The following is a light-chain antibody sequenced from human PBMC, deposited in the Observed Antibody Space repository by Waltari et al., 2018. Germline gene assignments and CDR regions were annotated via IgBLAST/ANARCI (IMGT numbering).Light chain of an antibody. V-gene: IGKV1-39*01. Sequence: DIQMTQSPSSLAASVGDRVSITCRTSLSSSRFVNWYHPKPGKAPKLLIHGATSLQSGVPSRFSGSGSGTEFTLTITSLQREDLGTYYCQQSYSPPPTFGQGTKVE. CDR1: LSSSRF. CDR3: QQSYSPPPT. J-gene: IGKJ1*01. CDR2: GAT.